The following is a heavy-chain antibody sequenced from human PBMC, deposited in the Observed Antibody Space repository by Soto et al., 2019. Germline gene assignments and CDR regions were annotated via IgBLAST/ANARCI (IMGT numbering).Heavy chain of an antibody. D-gene: IGHD3-22*01. J-gene: IGHJ3*02. CDR2: INWNGGST. Sequence: GGSLRLSCAASGFTFDDYGMSWVRQAPGKGLEWVSGINWNGGSTGYADSVKGRFTISRDNAKNSLYLQMNSLRAEDTALYYCARDSPTYYYDSAFDIWGQGTMVTVSS. V-gene: IGHV3-20*04. CDR3: ARDSPTYYYDSAFDI. CDR1: GFTFDDYG.